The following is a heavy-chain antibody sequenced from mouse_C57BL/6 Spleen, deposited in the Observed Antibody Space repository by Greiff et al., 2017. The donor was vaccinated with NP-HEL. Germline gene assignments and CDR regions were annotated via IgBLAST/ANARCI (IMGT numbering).Heavy chain of an antibody. J-gene: IGHJ2*01. CDR1: GFTFSDYG. D-gene: IGHD2-5*01. V-gene: IGHV5-17*01. CDR3: ARGYSNYLDY. Sequence: EVQVVESGGGLVKPGGSLKLSCAASGFTFSDYGMHWVRQAPEKGLEWVAYISSGSSTIYYADTVKGRFTISRDNAKNTLFLQMTSLRSEDTAMYYCARGYSNYLDYWGQGTTLTVSS. CDR2: ISSGSSTI.